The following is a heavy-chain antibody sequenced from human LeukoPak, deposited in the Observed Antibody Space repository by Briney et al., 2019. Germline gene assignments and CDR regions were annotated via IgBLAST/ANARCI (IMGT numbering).Heavy chain of an antibody. CDR2: INPNSGAT. V-gene: IGHV1-2*02. Sequence: ASVKVSCKASGYTFTDYFMHWVRQAPGQGLEWMGWINPNSGATNYAQQFQGRVTMTRDRSISTMFMELSRLTSDDTALYYCGRDLGLNCISMICPSNDWGQGTLVTVSS. CDR1: GYTFTDYF. CDR3: GRDLGLNCISMICPSND. J-gene: IGHJ4*02. D-gene: IGHD3-22*01.